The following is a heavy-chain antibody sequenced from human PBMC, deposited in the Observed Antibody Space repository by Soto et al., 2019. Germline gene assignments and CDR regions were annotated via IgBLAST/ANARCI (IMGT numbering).Heavy chain of an antibody. D-gene: IGHD2-2*01. J-gene: IGHJ6*03. CDR3: AKDAVVVPARFYYYYMDV. Sequence: GGSLRLSCAASGFTFSSYGMHWVRQAPGKGLEWVAVISYDGSNKYYADSVKGRFTISRDNSKNTLYLQMNSLRAEDTAVYYCAKDAVVVPARFYYYYMDVWGKGTTVTVSS. CDR1: GFTFSSYG. CDR2: ISYDGSNK. V-gene: IGHV3-30*18.